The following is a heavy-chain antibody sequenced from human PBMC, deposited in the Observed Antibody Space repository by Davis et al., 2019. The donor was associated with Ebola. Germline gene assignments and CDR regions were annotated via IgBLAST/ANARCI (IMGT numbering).Heavy chain of an antibody. CDR1: GFTFSTYS. CDR2: ISSSSYYI. D-gene: IGHD3-22*01. CDR3: MKGPFYYDSTGYGDY. J-gene: IGHJ4*02. V-gene: IGHV3-21*01. Sequence: GESLKISCEASGFTFSTYSMNWVRQAPGKGLEWVSSISSSSYYIYYSDSLKGRFTISRDNSKYTLHLQMNSLRAEDTAVYYCMKGPFYYDSTGYGDYWGQGTLVTVSS.